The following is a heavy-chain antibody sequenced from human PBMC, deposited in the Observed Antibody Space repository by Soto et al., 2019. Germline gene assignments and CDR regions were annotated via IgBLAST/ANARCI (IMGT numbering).Heavy chain of an antibody. CDR2: IIPIFGTA. CDR3: ARGGFTMVRGVIYYFDY. V-gene: IGHV1-69*06. Sequence: QVQLVQSGAEVKKPGSSVKVSCKASGGTFSSYAISWVRQAPGQGLEWMGGIIPIFGTANYAQKYQGRVTITADKSTSTAYMELSSLRSEDTAVYYCARGGFTMVRGVIYYFDYWGQGTLVTVSS. J-gene: IGHJ4*02. D-gene: IGHD3-10*01. CDR1: GGTFSSYA.